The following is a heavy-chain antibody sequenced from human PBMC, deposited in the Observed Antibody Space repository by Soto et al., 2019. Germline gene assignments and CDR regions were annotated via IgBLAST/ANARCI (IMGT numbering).Heavy chain of an antibody. J-gene: IGHJ5*02. Sequence: QLQLQESGSGLVKPSQTLSLTCAVSGGSISSGGYSWSWIRQPPGKGLEWIGYIYPSGSTYYNPSLKSRVTISVDRSKTQFSLKLSSVTAADTAVYYCARAAMAGANWFDPWGQGTLVTVSS. CDR2: IYPSGST. V-gene: IGHV4-30-2*01. CDR3: ARAAMAGANWFDP. D-gene: IGHD5-18*01. CDR1: GGSISSGGYS.